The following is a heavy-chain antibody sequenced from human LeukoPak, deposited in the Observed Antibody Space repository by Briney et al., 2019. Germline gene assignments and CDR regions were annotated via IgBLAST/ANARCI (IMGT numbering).Heavy chain of an antibody. V-gene: IGHV1-69*01. J-gene: IGHJ3*02. CDR3: ARDLEYVDAFDI. CDR1: GGTFSSYA. D-gene: IGHD3-3*01. Sequence: SVKVSCKASGGTFSSYAISWVRQAPGQGLEWMGGIIPIFGTASYAQKFQGRVTITADESTSTAYMELSSLRSEDTAVYYCARDLEYVDAFDIWGQGTMVTVSS. CDR2: IIPIFGTA.